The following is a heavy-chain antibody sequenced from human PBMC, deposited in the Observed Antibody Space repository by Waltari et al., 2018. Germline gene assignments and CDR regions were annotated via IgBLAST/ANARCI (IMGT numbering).Heavy chain of an antibody. CDR1: GVIFNNYA. D-gene: IGHD3-22*01. Sequence: EVQVLESGGGLVQPGGSLRLTCAASGVIFNNYALNWVRQAPGKGLGWVSGINGYGDKTYYADSVKGRFTLSRDNSRNTLSLQMNSLRAEDTAVYYCAKAHFYDTSGYIEHWGQGTLVTVSS. J-gene: IGHJ5*02. V-gene: IGHV3-23*01. CDR3: AKAHFYDTSGYIEH. CDR2: INGYGDKT.